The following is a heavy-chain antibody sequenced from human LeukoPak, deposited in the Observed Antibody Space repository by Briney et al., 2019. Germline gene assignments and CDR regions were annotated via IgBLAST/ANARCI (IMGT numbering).Heavy chain of an antibody. CDR1: GYTFTRHY. J-gene: IGHJ3*02. Sequence: GASVKVSCKASGYTFTRHYMNWVRQAPGQGLEWMGKINPSSGGTGYAQKFQGRDTMTRDTSTSTVYMELTSLRSEDTAVYYCARDGLYCTNGVCSSDIWGQGTLVTVSS. D-gene: IGHD2-8*01. V-gene: IGHV1-46*01. CDR2: INPSSGGT. CDR3: ARDGLYCTNGVCSSDI.